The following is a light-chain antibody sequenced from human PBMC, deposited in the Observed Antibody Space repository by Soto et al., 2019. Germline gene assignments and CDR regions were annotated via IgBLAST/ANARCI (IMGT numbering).Light chain of an antibody. Sequence: EIVMTQSPGTLSVSPGERATLSCRASQSVSSNLAWYQQKPGQAPRLFIYGASTRATGIPAKFSGSGFGTEFTLSISRLEPEDFAVYYCQQHSNWPLTFGGGTKVDIK. CDR3: QQHSNWPLT. J-gene: IGKJ4*01. CDR1: QSVSSN. V-gene: IGKV3-15*01. CDR2: GAS.